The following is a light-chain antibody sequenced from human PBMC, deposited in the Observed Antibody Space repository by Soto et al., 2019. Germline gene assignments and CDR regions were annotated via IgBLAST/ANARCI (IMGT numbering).Light chain of an antibody. CDR2: YDR. V-gene: IGLV3-21*04. J-gene: IGLJ2*01. CDR1: NIGGKS. CDR3: QVWDSENDHIV. Sequence: SYELTQPPSVSVAPGETARLTCGGYNIGGKSVNWYQQKSGQAPTLVIYYDRDRPSGIPERFSGSNSGNTATLTISRVEAGDEADFYCQVWDSENDHIVFGGGTKLTVL.